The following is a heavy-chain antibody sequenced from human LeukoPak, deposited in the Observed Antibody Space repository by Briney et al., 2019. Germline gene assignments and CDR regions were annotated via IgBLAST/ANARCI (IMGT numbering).Heavy chain of an antibody. CDR1: GYTFTGYY. Sequence: ASVKVSCKASGYTFTGYYMHWVRQAPGQGLEWMGWINAGNGNTKYSQKFQGRVTITRDTSASTAYMELSSLRSEDTAVYYCARSVGATIPLFDYWGQGTLVTVSS. V-gene: IGHV1-3*01. CDR3: ARSVGATIPLFDY. J-gene: IGHJ4*02. CDR2: INAGNGNT. D-gene: IGHD1-26*01.